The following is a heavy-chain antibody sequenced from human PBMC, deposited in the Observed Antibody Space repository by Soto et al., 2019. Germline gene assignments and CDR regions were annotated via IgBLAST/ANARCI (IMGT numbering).Heavy chain of an antibody. CDR1: GFTFSGSA. CDR2: ISSKVHRYAT. J-gene: IGHJ4*02. Sequence: EVQLVESGGGSVQPGGSLRLSCAASGFTFSGSAMHWVRQAPGKGMEWVGLISSKVHRYATSYATTVRGRFTISRDDSQNTAFLQMNTLRSDDTAFYYSTAGELTTNDKIPFDYWGRGTLISVSS. CDR3: TAGELTTNDKIPFDY. D-gene: IGHD3-10*01. V-gene: IGHV3-73*01.